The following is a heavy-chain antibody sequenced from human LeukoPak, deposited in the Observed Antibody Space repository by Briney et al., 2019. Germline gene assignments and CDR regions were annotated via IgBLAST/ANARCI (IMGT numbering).Heavy chain of an antibody. CDR2: IYDSGRT. CDR3: ARHYPYGSGSYSPFYFDY. V-gene: IGHV4-59*08. CDR1: GDSISSYD. J-gene: IGHJ4*02. Sequence: SETLSLTCTVSGDSISSYDWSWTRQPPGKGLEWIGYIYDSGRTNYNPSLKSRVTISVDTSKNQFSLKLRSVTAADTGVYYCARHYPYGSGSYSPFYFDYWGQGTLVTVSS. D-gene: IGHD3-10*01.